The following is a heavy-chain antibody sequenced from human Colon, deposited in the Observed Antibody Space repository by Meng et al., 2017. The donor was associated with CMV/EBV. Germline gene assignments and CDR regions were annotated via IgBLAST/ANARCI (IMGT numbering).Heavy chain of an antibody. CDR1: GFPFSTYA. Sequence: GGSLRLSCAGSGFPFSTYAMSWVRQAPGKGLEWVSGISGGGANTYYADSVKGRFTISRDDSKNTLYMEMNSLRAEDTAVYYCAKGSLEWLYYGMDVWGQGTTVTVSS. J-gene: IGHJ6*02. CDR3: AKGSLEWLYYGMDV. V-gene: IGHV3-23*01. D-gene: IGHD3-3*01. CDR2: ISGGGANT.